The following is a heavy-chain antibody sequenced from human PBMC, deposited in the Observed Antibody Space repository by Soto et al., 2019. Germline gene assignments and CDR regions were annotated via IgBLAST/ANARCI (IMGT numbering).Heavy chain of an antibody. J-gene: IGHJ4*02. Sequence: EVQLVESGGGLVQPGGSLRLSCAASGFTFSSYWMSWVRQAPGKGLEWVANIKQDGSEKYYVDSVKGRFTISRDTAKNSLYLQMNSLRAEETAVYYCARELGLSPLDYWGQGTLVTVSS. V-gene: IGHV3-7*05. CDR3: ARELGLSPLDY. CDR1: GFTFSSYW. CDR2: IKQDGSEK.